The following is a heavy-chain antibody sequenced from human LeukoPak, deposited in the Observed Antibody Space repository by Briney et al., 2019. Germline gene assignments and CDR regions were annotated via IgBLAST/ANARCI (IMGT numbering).Heavy chain of an antibody. D-gene: IGHD6-19*01. J-gene: IGHJ5*02. V-gene: IGHV4-39*01. CDR1: GGSFSSDVSY. CDR3: ARQVTSGGWQIWFDP. CDR2: TFYSGYT. Sequence: SETLSLTCTVSGGSFSSDVSYWGWIRQSPEKGLQWIASTFYSGYTYYNPSLKSRVTTSVDSSKKQFSLKLTSVTDADTAVYYCARQVTSGGWQIWFDPWGQGTLVIVSS.